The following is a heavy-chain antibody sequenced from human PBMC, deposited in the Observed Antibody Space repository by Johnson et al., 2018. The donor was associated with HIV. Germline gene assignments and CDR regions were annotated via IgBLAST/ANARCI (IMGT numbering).Heavy chain of an antibody. Sequence: VQLVESGGGLVKPRGSLRLSCTASGFTFSDYYMSWIRQAPGKGLEWVANIKQDGSEKYYLDPVKGRFTISRDNARKSLYLQMNNLRAEDTAVYYCVRDDGSDYEAFDIWGQGTMVTVSS. CDR3: VRDDGSDYEAFDI. D-gene: IGHD2-21*01. CDR1: GFTFSDYY. V-gene: IGHV3-7*03. J-gene: IGHJ3*02. CDR2: IKQDGSEK.